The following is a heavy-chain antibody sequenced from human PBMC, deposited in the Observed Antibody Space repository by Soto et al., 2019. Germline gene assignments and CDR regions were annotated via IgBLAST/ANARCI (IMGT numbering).Heavy chain of an antibody. CDR2: IYVTGAV. D-gene: IGHD2-21*01. V-gene: IGHV4-31*03. CDR1: GAALNSGNYY. Sequence: TLSLTGSVSGAALNSGNYYWSGIRQVPGKGLEWIGHIYVTGAVDYNPSLRDRITISQDTSERRFSLNMRLVTAADTAVYYCASLRIATNNYKWFDPWGQGTLVTVSS. J-gene: IGHJ5*02. CDR3: ASLRIATNNYKWFDP.